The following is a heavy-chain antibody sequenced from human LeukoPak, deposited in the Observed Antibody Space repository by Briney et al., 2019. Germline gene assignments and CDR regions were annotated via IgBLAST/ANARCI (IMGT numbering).Heavy chain of an antibody. V-gene: IGHV1-2*02. CDR3: ARDPTVSFHRVPYNWFDP. CDR1: GYTFTGYY. D-gene: IGHD1-14*01. CDR2: INPNSGGT. J-gene: IGHJ5*02. Sequence: AASVKVSCKASGYTFTGYYMHWVRQAPGQGLEWIGWINPNSGGTNYAQKFQGRVTMTRDTSINTAYMELSRLSSDDTAVYYCARDPTVSFHRVPYNWFDPWGQGTLVTVSS.